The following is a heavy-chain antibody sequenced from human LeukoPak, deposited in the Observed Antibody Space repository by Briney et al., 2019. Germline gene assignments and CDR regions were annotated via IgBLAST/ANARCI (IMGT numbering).Heavy chain of an antibody. CDR3: AKDKGSGTYPPY. CDR2: ISGSGGST. CDR1: GFTFSSFA. V-gene: IGHV3-23*01. J-gene: IGHJ4*02. D-gene: IGHD1-26*01. Sequence: GGSLRLSCAASGFTFSSFALSWVRQGPGKGLEWVSGISGSGGSTYYADSVKGRFTISRDNSNNRLYLQMNSLRAEDTAVYYCAKDKGSGTYPPYWGQGTLITVSS.